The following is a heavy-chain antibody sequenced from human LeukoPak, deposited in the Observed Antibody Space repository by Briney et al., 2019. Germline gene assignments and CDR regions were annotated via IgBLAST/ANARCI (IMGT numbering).Heavy chain of an antibody. Sequence: SDTLSLTCTVSGGSISSTSYYWGWIRQPPGKELEWIGTIYYSGSTFYNPSLKSRVTISADTSKNQFSLKLSSVTAADTAVYYCARQARELLLNYWGQGTLVTVSS. CDR3: ARQARELLLNY. CDR1: GGSISSTSYY. CDR2: IYYSGST. J-gene: IGHJ4*02. D-gene: IGHD1-26*01. V-gene: IGHV4-39*01.